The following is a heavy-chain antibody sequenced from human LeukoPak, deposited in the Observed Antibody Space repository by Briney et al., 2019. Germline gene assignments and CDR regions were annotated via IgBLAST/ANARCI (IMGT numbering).Heavy chain of an antibody. D-gene: IGHD6-19*01. CDR3: AKVDGYNSGWYDS. V-gene: IGHV3-9*01. J-gene: IGHJ5*01. CDR2: ISWNSGNI. Sequence: PGGSLRLSCAASGFTFDDYGMHWVGQPPGKGLEWVSGISWNSGNIGYADSVKGRFTISRDNAKNSLYLQMNSLRAEDTALYYCAKVDGYNSGWYDSWGQGTLVTVSS. CDR1: GFTFDDYG.